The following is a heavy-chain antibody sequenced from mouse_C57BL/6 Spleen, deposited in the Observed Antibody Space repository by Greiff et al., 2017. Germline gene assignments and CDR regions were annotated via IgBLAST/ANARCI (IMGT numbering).Heavy chain of an antibody. V-gene: IGHV1-54*01. CDR1: GYAFTNYL. CDR2: INPGSGGT. CDR3: ARKSTMVTTRAMDY. Sequence: QVQLQQSGAELVRPGTSVKVSCKASGYAFTNYLIEWVKQRPGQGLEWIGVINPGSGGTNYNGKFKGKATLTADKSSSTAYMQLSSLTSEDSAVYFCARKSTMVTTRAMDYWGQGTSVTVSS. J-gene: IGHJ4*01. D-gene: IGHD2-2*01.